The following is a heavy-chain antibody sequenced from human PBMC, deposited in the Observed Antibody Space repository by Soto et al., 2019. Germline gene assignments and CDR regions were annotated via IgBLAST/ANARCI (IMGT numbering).Heavy chain of an antibody. CDR1: GYTFTSYG. V-gene: IGHV1-18*01. Sequence: QVQLVQSGAEVKKPGASVKVSCKASGYTFTSYGISWVRQAPGQGLEWMGWINAYNGNTNYAQKLQGRVTMTTDTSKSTAYMELRRLRSDDTDVYYCERDQSNGGAFDYWGQGTLVTVSS. J-gene: IGHJ4*02. CDR3: ERDQSNGGAFDY. D-gene: IGHD2-21*01. CDR2: INAYNGNT.